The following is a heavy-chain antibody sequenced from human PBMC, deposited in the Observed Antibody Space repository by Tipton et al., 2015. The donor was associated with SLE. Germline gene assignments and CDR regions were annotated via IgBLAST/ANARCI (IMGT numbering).Heavy chain of an antibody. CDR3: ARDLVGAFGYGMDV. V-gene: IGHV3-23*01. CDR1: GFIFSTYV. CDR2: ISGSGSST. J-gene: IGHJ6*02. Sequence: GSLRLSCAASGFIFSTYVMNWVRQAPGKGLEWVSGISGSGSSTYYADSVKGRFTISRDNSKNTLYLQMNSLRAEDTAVYYCARDLVGAFGYGMDVWGQGTTVTVSS. D-gene: IGHD1-26*01.